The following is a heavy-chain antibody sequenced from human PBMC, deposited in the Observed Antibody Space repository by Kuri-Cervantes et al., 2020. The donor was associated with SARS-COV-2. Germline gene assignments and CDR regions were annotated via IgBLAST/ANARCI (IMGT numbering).Heavy chain of an antibody. CDR2: IYHSGST. Sequence: ESLKISCAVPGYSISSGYYWGWIRQPPGKGLEWIGSIYHSGSTYYNPALKSRDTISVDTSKNQSSLKLSSMTAADTAVYYCARGPPDLGEEWVDPWGQRTLVTVSS. D-gene: IGHD3-10*01. J-gene: IGHJ5*02. V-gene: IGHV4-38-2*01. CDR1: GYSISSGYY. CDR3: ARGPPDLGEEWVDP.